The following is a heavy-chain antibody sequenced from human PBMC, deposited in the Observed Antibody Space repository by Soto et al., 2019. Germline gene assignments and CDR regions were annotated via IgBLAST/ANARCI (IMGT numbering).Heavy chain of an antibody. CDR2: VYWDDDK. CDR3: EHRPSCGFTSCYGMDCFDH. CDR1: GFSLATSGVG. Sequence: QITLEESGPTLVKPTHTLTLDCSLYGFSLATSGVGVGWIRQPPGQALEWRAIVYWDDDKKYSPALASRLPVTWDTSKNRVVLTVTNMDPADTVTCCCEHRPSCGFTSCYGMDCFDHWCRGIRVTVSS. V-gene: IGHV2-5*02. D-gene: IGHD2-2*01. J-gene: IGHJ4*02.